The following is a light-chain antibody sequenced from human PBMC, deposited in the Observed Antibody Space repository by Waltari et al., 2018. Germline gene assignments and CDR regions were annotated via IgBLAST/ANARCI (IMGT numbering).Light chain of an antibody. CDR3: LQDNSHPYS. V-gene: IGKV1-17*01. CDR1: QGISTY. J-gene: IGKJ2*03. Sequence: IQLTHSPSSLPASAGDTVPIPCRASQGISTYLNWYQQKPGKAPKRLIYDASSLESGVPSRFSGSGSGTDFTLKISRLQPEDFATYYCLQDNSHPYSFGQGTKVEIK. CDR2: DAS.